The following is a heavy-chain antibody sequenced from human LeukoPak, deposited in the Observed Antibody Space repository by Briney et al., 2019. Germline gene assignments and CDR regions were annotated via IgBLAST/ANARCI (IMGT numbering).Heavy chain of an antibody. Sequence: PGGSLRLSCAASGFTFSSYRMSLVRQAPGKGLQWVSSISTRDTYPNYADSVKGRFTISRDNAKNTLYLQMNSLRVEDTAVYYCARGDPYSSSSVYYFDYWGQGTLVTVSS. CDR1: GFTFSSYR. D-gene: IGHD6-6*01. CDR2: ISTRDTYP. J-gene: IGHJ4*02. CDR3: ARGDPYSSSSVYYFDY. V-gene: IGHV3-21*01.